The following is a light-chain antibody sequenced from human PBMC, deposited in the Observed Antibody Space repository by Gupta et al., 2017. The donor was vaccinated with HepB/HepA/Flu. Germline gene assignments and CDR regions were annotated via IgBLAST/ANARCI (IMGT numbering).Light chain of an antibody. Sequence: QSVLTQPPSVSGAPGQRVTIACTRSSPNIGAGYDVHWYQQLPGTAPKLLIYGNSNRPSGVPDRFSGSKSGTSASLAITGLQAEDEADYYCQSYDSSLSGVVFGGGTKLTVL. CDR1: SPNIGAGYD. CDR3: QSYDSSLSGVV. CDR2: GNS. V-gene: IGLV1-40*01. J-gene: IGLJ2*01.